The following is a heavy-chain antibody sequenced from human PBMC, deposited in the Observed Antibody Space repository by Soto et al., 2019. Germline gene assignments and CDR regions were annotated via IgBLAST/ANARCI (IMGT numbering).Heavy chain of an antibody. J-gene: IGHJ4*02. CDR2: IYYSGST. V-gene: IGHV4-61*01. D-gene: IGHD5-18*01. CDR3: AREEVDTATDY. CDR1: GGSVSSGSYY. Sequence: QVQLQESGPGLVKPSETLSLTCTVSGGSVSSGSYYWSWIRQPPGKGLEWIGYIYYSGSTNYNPSLKSRVTISVDTSKHQFSLKLSSVTAADTAVYYCAREEVDTATDYWGQGTLVTVSS.